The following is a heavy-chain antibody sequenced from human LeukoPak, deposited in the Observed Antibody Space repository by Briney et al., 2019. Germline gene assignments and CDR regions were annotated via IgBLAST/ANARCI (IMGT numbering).Heavy chain of an antibody. V-gene: IGHV3-53*01. D-gene: IGHD3-9*01. CDR2: IHSGGNT. Sequence: GGSLRLSCAASGFTFSSSSMSWVRQAPAKGLEWLSLIHSGGNTYYADSVKGRFTISRDNSKNTLFLQMNSLRADDTALYYCVSHSDSSTSYSFDYWGLGILVTVSS. J-gene: IGHJ4*02. CDR1: GFTFSSSS. CDR3: VSHSDSSTSYSFDY.